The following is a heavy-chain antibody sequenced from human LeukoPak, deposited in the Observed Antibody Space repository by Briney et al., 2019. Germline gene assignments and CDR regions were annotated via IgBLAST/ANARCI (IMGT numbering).Heavy chain of an antibody. J-gene: IGHJ4*02. CDR2: FDPEDGET. CDR3: ATEFGNWNYEGD. V-gene: IGHV1-24*01. Sequence: ASVKVSCKVFGYTLTELSMHWVRQAPGKGLEWMGGFDPEDGETIYAQKFQGRVTMTEDTSTDTAYMELSSLRSEDTAVYYCATEFGNWNYEGDWGQGTLVTVSS. D-gene: IGHD1-7*01. CDR1: GYTLTELS.